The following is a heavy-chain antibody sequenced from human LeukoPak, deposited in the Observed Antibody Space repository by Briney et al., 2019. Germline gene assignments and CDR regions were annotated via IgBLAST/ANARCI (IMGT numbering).Heavy chain of an antibody. Sequence: SETLSLTCTVSGYSISSGYYWGWIRQPPGKGLEWIGSIYHSGSTYYNPSLKSRVTISVDTSKNQFSLKLSSVTAADTAVYYCARVRYSGYDYYAFDIWGQGTMVTVSS. CDR2: IYHSGST. CDR3: ARVRYSGYDYYAFDI. CDR1: GYSISSGYY. V-gene: IGHV4-38-2*02. J-gene: IGHJ3*02. D-gene: IGHD5-12*01.